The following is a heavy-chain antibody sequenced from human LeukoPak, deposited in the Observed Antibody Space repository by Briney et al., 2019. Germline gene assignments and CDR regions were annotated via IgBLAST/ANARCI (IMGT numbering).Heavy chain of an antibody. D-gene: IGHD2-8*01. J-gene: IGHJ5*02. CDR3: ATEKGMYYHP. Sequence: EGSLRLSCAASGFKFDDYTMHWVRQAPGKRLEWVALITWDGGSTYYADSVKGRFTISRDNSENSQYLQMNSLRTEDTALYYCATEKGMYYHPWGQGTLVNVSS. CDR1: GFKFDDYT. V-gene: IGHV3-43*01. CDR2: ITWDGGST.